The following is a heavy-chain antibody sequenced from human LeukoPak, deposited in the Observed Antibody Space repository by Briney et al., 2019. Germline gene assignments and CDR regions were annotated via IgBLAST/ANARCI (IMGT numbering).Heavy chain of an antibody. Sequence: ALRLSCAASGFSFDDYAMHWVRQAPGKGLEWVSGISWSRDMIGYADSVKGRFIISRGNAQNSLYLLMNSLRVEDTASYYCARGITGTRNYFGMDVWGQGPRSSSP. J-gene: IGHJ6*02. CDR1: GFSFDDYA. D-gene: IGHD1-14*01. CDR3: ARGITGTRNYFGMDV. CDR2: ISWSRDMI. V-gene: IGHV3-9*01.